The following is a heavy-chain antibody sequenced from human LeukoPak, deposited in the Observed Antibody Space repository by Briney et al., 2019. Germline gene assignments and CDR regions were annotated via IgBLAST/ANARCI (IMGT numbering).Heavy chain of an antibody. Sequence: ASVKVSCKASGYTFTGYDINWVRQATGQGLEWMGWMNPNSGNTGYAQKFQGRVTITRNTSISTAYMELSSLRSEDTAVYYCARVVWAYYMDVWGKGTTVTVSS. V-gene: IGHV1-8*03. D-gene: IGHD7-27*01. CDR1: GYTFTGYD. CDR3: ARVVWAYYMDV. J-gene: IGHJ6*03. CDR2: MNPNSGNT.